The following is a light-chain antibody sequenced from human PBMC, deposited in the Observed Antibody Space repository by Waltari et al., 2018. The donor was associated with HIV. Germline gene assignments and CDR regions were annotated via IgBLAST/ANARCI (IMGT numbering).Light chain of an antibody. CDR1: KLGAKY. V-gene: IGLV3-1*01. J-gene: IGLJ2*01. CDR3: QAWDSNTFVV. CDR2: QDT. Sequence: SYELTQPPSVSVSPGQTASITCSGDKLGAKYACWYQQRPGQSPVLVIYQDTKRPSGISERFSGSSSGNTATLTITGTQTMDEADYYCQAWDSNTFVVFGGGTKLTVL.